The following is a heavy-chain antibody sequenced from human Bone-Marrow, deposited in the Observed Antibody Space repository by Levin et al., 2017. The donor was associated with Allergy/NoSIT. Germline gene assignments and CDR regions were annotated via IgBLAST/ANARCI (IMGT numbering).Heavy chain of an antibody. CDR1: GFTFSRYA. J-gene: IGHJ4*02. CDR3: ASAYSRDWYYGDY. CDR2: ISGAGGST. V-gene: IGHV3-23*01. Sequence: RGESLKISCAASGFTFSRYAMSWVRQAPGKGLEWVSSISGAGGSTYYADSVKGRFTISRDNSKNTLDLQMNSLRAEDTAIYYCASAYSRDWYYGDYWGQGTLVTVSS. D-gene: IGHD6-19*01.